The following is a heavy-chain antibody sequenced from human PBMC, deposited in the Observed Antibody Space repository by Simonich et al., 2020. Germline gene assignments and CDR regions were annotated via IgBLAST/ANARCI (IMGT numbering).Heavy chain of an antibody. Sequence: QVQLVQSGAEVKKPGASVKVSCKASGYTFTGYYMHWVRQAPGQGLEWMGWINPNSGCTNYAQKFQGRVTMTRDTAISTAYMELGRLRSDDTAVYYCARSHIAAAGTGYFQHWGQGTLVTVSS. J-gene: IGHJ1*01. V-gene: IGHV1-2*02. CDR1: GYTFTGYY. CDR3: ARSHIAAAGTGYFQH. CDR2: INPNSGCT. D-gene: IGHD6-13*01.